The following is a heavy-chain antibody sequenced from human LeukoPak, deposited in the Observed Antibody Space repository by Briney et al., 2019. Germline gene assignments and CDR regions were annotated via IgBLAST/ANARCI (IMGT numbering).Heavy chain of an antibody. Sequence: PSETLSLTCTVSGGSISSYYWSWIRQPPGKGLEWIGYIYYSGSTNYNPSLKSRVTISVDTSKNQFSLKLSSVTAADTAVYYCARERYSSGWYGGVDYWGQGTLVTVSS. CDR3: ARERYSSGWYGGVDY. V-gene: IGHV4-59*01. CDR1: GGSISSYY. D-gene: IGHD6-19*01. J-gene: IGHJ4*02. CDR2: IYYSGST.